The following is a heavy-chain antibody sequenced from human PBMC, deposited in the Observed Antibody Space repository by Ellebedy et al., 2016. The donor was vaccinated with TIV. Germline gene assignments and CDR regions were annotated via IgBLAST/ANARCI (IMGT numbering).Heavy chain of an antibody. D-gene: IGHD6-13*01. CDR3: ARIIAERYYYYGMDV. CDR2: ISAYNGNT. CDR1: GYSFTNYG. J-gene: IGHJ6*04. Sequence: ASVKVSCKASGYSFTNYGISWVRQAPGQGLEWMGWISAYNGNTNYAQKLQGRVTMTTDTSTRTAYMELRSLRSDDTAVYYCARIIAERYYYYGMDVWGRGTAVTVSS. V-gene: IGHV1-18*01.